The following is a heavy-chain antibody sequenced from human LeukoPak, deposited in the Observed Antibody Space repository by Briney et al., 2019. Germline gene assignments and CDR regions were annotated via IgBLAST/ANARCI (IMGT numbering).Heavy chain of an antibody. D-gene: IGHD5-24*01. V-gene: IGHV3-23*01. CDR1: GFTFSSYA. CDR2: ISGSGDST. J-gene: IGHJ4*02. CDR3: AKDDAWLQYGN. Sequence: PGGSLRLSCAASGFTFSSYAMNWVRQAPGKGLEWVSSISGSGDSTYYTDSVKGRFTISRENSKNTLYLQMNSLRPEDTAVYYCAKDDAWLQYGNWGRGTLVTVSS.